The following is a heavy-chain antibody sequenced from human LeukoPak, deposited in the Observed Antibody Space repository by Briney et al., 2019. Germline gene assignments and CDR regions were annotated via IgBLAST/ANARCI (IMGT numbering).Heavy chain of an antibody. CDR1: GGSISSYY. Sequence: NPSETLSLTCTVSGGSISSYYWSWIRQPPGKGLEWIGYIYYSGSTNYNPSLKSRVTISVDTSKNQFSLKLSSVTAADTAVYYCARNSYSSGWYFDYWGQGTLVTVSS. V-gene: IGHV4-59*01. CDR3: ARNSYSSGWYFDY. J-gene: IGHJ4*02. CDR2: IYYSGST. D-gene: IGHD6-19*01.